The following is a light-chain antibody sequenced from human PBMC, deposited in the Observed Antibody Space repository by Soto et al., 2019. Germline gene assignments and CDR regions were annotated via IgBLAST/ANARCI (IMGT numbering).Light chain of an antibody. CDR3: QQYNNWPPLT. CDR2: GAS. V-gene: IGKV3D-15*01. J-gene: IGKJ4*01. CDR1: ESVSSN. Sequence: EIVLTQSPATLSVSPEERATLSCRASESVSSNLAWYQQKPGQAPRLLIRGASTRAAGIPARFSGSGSGTEFTLTISSLQSEDFAVYYCQQYNNWPPLTFGGGTKVEIK.